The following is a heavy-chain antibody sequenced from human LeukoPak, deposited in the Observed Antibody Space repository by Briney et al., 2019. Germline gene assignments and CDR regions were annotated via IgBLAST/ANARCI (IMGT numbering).Heavy chain of an antibody. D-gene: IGHD6-13*01. CDR2: ISAYNGNT. CDR1: GYTFTSYG. J-gene: IGHJ5*02. Sequence: ASVKASCKASGYTFTSYGISWVRQAPGQGLEWMGWISAYNGNTNYAQKPQGRVTMTTDTSTSTAYMELRSLRSDDTAVYYCAREGAGPYSSSWYDHWGQGTLVTVSS. CDR3: AREGAGPYSSSWYDH. V-gene: IGHV1-18*01.